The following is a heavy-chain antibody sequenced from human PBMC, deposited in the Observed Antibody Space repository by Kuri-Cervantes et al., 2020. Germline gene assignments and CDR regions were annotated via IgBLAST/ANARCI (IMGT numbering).Heavy chain of an antibody. CDR1: GFTFSSYS. Sequence: GESLKISCAASGFTFSSYSMNWVRQAPGKGLEWVSSISSSSSYIYYADSVKGRFTISRDNAKNSLYLQMNSLRAEDTAVYYCARDAVARPGEFDYWGQGTLVTDSS. D-gene: IGHD3-10*01. J-gene: IGHJ4*02. V-gene: IGHV3-21*01. CDR2: ISSSSSYI. CDR3: ARDAVARPGEFDY.